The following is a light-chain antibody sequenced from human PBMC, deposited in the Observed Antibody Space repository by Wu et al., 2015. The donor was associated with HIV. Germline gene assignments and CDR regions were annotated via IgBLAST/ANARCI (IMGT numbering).Light chain of an antibody. V-gene: IGKV3-20*01. CDR3: QQYGSSPPYT. Sequence: DIVLTQSPGTLSLSPGDRATLSCRASQSVSSYLTWYQQKPGQAPRLLMYDVSNRATGTPARFSGSGSGTDFTLTISRLEPEDFAVYYCQQYGSSPPYTFGQGTKLEIK. CDR1: QSVSSY. CDR2: DVS. J-gene: IGKJ2*01.